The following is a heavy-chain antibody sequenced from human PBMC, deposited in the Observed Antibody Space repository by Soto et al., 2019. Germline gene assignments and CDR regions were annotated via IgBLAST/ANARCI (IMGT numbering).Heavy chain of an antibody. CDR3: ASLLTAGIDY. CDR2: IYYSGST. Sequence: PSETLSLTCTVSGGSISSYYWSWIRQPPGKGLEWIGYIYYSGSTNYNPSLKSRVTISVDRSKNQFSLKLSSVTAVDTAVYYCASLLTAGIDYWGRGTLVTVSS. V-gene: IGHV4-59*12. J-gene: IGHJ4*02. D-gene: IGHD2-21*02. CDR1: GGSISSYY.